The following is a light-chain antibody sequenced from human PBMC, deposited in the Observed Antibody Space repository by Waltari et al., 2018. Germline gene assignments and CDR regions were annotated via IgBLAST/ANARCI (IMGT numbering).Light chain of an antibody. CDR3: CSYAGSNSLWV. CDR2: GVN. V-gene: IGLV2-23*02. CDR1: SRDVGTYNL. J-gene: IGLJ3*02. Sequence: QSALTQPASVSGSPGQSITFSCTGTSRDVGTYNLVSWYQQHPGKAPKLMIYGVNKRPSGVSNRFSGSKSCNTASLTISGLQAEDEAYYYCCSYAGSNSLWVFGGGTKVTVL.